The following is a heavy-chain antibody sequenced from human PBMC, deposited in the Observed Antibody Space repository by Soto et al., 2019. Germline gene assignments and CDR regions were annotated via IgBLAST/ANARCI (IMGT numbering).Heavy chain of an antibody. CDR1: GYTFTSYD. J-gene: IGHJ6*02. Sequence: QVQLVQSGAEVEKPGASVKVSCKASGYTFTSYDINWVRQAPGQGLEWMGSISAHNGNKNYAQRLQGRVTMTTDTSTSRASMELRSLRSDDTAVYYCARGGVGATDSYYGMDVWGQGTTVTVSS. CDR3: ARGGVGATDSYYGMDV. V-gene: IGHV1-18*01. CDR2: ISAHNGNK. D-gene: IGHD1-26*01.